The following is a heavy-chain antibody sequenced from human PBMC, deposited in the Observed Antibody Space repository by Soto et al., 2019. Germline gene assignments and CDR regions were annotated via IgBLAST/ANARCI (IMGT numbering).Heavy chain of an antibody. CDR3: ASWFLEWLSLDYYYMDV. Sequence: GGSLRLSCAASGFTFSSYSMNWVRQAPGKGLEWVSYISSSSSTIYYADSVKGRFPISRDNAKNSLYLQMNSLRAEDTAVYYCASWFLEWLSLDYYYMDVWGKGTTVTVSS. J-gene: IGHJ6*03. CDR2: ISSSSSTI. CDR1: GFTFSSYS. D-gene: IGHD3-3*01. V-gene: IGHV3-48*01.